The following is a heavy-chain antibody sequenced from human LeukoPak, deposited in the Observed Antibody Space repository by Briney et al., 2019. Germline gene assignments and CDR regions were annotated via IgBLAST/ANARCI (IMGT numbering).Heavy chain of an antibody. CDR1: GGSFSGYY. Sequence: SETLSLTCTVYGGSFSGYYWSWIRQPPGKGLEWIGEINHSGSTNYNPSLKSRVTISVDTSKNQFSLKLSSVTAADTAVYYCARVWVVLYGRGFDYWGQGTLVTVSS. CDR2: INHSGST. V-gene: IGHV4-34*01. D-gene: IGHD2-15*01. J-gene: IGHJ4*02. CDR3: ARVWVVLYGRGFDY.